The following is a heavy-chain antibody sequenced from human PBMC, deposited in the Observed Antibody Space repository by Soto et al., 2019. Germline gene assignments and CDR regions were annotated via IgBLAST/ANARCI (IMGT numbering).Heavy chain of an antibody. Sequence: GASVKVSCKASGYTFTGYYLHWVRQAPGQGLGWMGWINPNSGGTNYAQKFQGRVTMTRDTSITTAYMELSSLRSDDTAVYYCASLVGATRRGDYWGQGTLVTVSS. CDR3: ASLVGATRRGDY. V-gene: IGHV1-2*02. J-gene: IGHJ4*02. CDR2: INPNSGGT. D-gene: IGHD1-26*01. CDR1: GYTFTGYY.